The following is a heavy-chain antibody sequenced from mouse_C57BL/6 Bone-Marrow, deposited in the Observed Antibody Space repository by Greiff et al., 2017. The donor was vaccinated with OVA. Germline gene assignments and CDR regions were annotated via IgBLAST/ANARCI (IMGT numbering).Heavy chain of an antibody. CDR3: ARRELAPWYFDV. J-gene: IGHJ1*03. Sequence: EVQLQQSGPELVKPGASVKIPCKASGYTFTDYNMDWVKQSHGKSLEWIGDINPNNGGTIYNQKFKGKATLTVDKSSSTAYMELRSLTSEDTAVYYCARRELAPWYFDVWGTGTTVTVSS. CDR1: GYTFTDYN. CDR2: INPNNGGT. V-gene: IGHV1-18*01.